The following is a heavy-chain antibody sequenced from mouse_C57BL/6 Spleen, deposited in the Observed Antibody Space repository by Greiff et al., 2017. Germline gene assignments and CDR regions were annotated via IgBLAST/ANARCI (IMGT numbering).Heavy chain of an antibody. CDR3: ARHEGYAGSSSLAMDY. Sequence: QVQLKESGAELVKPGASVKLSCKASGYTFTEYTIHWVKQRSGQGLEWIGWFYPGSGSIKYNEKFKDKATLTADKSSSTVYMELSRLTSEDSAVYFCARHEGYAGSSSLAMDYWGQGTSVTVSS. J-gene: IGHJ4*01. CDR2: FYPGSGSI. D-gene: IGHD1-1*01. CDR1: GYTFTEYT. V-gene: IGHV1-62-2*01.